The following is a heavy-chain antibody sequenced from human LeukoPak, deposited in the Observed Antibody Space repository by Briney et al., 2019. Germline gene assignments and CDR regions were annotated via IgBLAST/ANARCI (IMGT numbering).Heavy chain of an antibody. CDR1: GFTFSSYT. V-gene: IGHV3-30-3*01. CDR3: ARALPTVDRYWYFDP. Sequence: PGGSLRLSCAASGFTFSSYTMNWVRQAPGKGLGWVALISYDGSNKFYADSVKGRLSIFRDKSKNTLYLQMNSLRAEDTAVYYCARALPTVDRYWYFDPWGRGTLVTVSS. J-gene: IGHJ2*01. CDR2: ISYDGSNK. D-gene: IGHD4-17*01.